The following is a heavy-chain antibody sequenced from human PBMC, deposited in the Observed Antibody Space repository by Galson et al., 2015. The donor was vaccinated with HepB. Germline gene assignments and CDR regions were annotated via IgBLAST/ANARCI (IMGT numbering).Heavy chain of an antibody. Sequence: SVKVSCKASGGTFSSYAISWVRQAPGQGLEWMGGIIPIFGTANYAQKFQGRVTITADESTSTAYMELSSLRSEDTAVYYCARDFRCPYCSGEHYMDVWGKGTTVTVSS. J-gene: IGHJ6*03. CDR2: IIPIFGTA. V-gene: IGHV1-69*13. D-gene: IGHD2-15*01. CDR1: GGTFSSYA. CDR3: ARDFRCPYCSGEHYMDV.